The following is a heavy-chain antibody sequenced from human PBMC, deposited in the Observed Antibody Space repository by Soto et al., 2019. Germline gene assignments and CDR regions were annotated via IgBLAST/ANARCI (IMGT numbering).Heavy chain of an antibody. CDR2: INPKSGGT. CDR3: ARDMEKGGGSAGFDY. J-gene: IGHJ4*02. CDR1: GYTFTVYY. Sequence: ASVKVSCKASGYTFTVYYMHWVRQAPGQGLEWMGWINPKSGGTMYPQKFQGRVTMTWDTSNSTAYMALTRLRSDDTAVYYCARDMEKGGGSAGFDYWGQRTLVTVLL. D-gene: IGHD1-26*01. V-gene: IGHV1-2*02.